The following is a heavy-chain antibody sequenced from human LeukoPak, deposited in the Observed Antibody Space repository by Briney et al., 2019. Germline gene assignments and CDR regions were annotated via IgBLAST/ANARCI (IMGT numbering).Heavy chain of an antibody. CDR2: IAPSGNT. CDR3: ATNWGYRLAY. Sequence: LRLSCAASGFTFSDHYMDWVRQTPGKGLEWIGEIAPSGNTNCNPSLKSRVTMSVDRSKNQFSLDLNSVTAADTAVYYCATNWGYRLAYWGQGTLVTVSS. CDR1: GFTFSDHY. V-gene: IGHV4-34*08. J-gene: IGHJ4*02. D-gene: IGHD7-27*01.